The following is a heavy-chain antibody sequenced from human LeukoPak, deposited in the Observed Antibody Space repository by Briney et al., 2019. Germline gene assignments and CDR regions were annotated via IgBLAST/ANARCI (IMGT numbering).Heavy chain of an antibody. Sequence: GGSLRLSCAASGFTFSSYAMHWVRQAPGKGLEWVAVISYDGSNKYYADSVKGRFTISRDNSKNTLYLQMNSLRAEDTAVYYCARSNYDSSGYYYVGPFDYWGQGTLVTVSS. CDR3: ARSNYDSSGYYYVGPFDY. CDR1: GFTFSSYA. J-gene: IGHJ4*02. V-gene: IGHV3-30-3*01. D-gene: IGHD3-22*01. CDR2: ISYDGSNK.